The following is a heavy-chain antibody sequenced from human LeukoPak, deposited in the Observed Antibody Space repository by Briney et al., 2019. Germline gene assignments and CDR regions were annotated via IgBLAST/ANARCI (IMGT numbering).Heavy chain of an antibody. CDR3: ARGQGTVTTH. CDR2: INHSGGA. Sequence: PSETLSLTCTVSGGSFSGYYCTWIRQPPGKGLEWIGEINHSGGANYNPSLKGRVTISLDTSKNQFSLKLSSVTAADTAVYYCARGQGTVTTHWGQGTLVTVSS. V-gene: IGHV4-34*01. J-gene: IGHJ4*02. CDR1: GGSFSGYY. D-gene: IGHD4-17*01.